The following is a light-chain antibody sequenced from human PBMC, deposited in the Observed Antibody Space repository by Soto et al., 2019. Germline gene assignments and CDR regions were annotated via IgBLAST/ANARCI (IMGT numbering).Light chain of an antibody. V-gene: IGKV1-8*01. CDR2: AAS. Sequence: ITMNQSPSSCSASRVGIVSIGFLGSQGISSYLAWYQQKPGKAPKLLIYAASTLQSGVPSRFSGSGSGTDFTLTISCLQSEDFATYYCQQYNTSSITFGQGTRLEIK. J-gene: IGKJ5*01. CDR3: QQYNTSSIT. CDR1: QGISSY.